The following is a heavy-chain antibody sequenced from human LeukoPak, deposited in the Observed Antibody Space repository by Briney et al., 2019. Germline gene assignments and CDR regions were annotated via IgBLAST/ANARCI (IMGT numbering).Heavy chain of an antibody. CDR1: GFTFGDYV. J-gene: IGHJ4*02. CDR2: IRSKVYGGTT. CDR3: ARRMVEATRSFDY. D-gene: IGHD1-26*01. V-gene: IGHV3-49*04. Sequence: PGRSLRLSCRPSGFTFGDYVMTWVRQAPGKGLEWVGFIRSKVYGGTTEYAASVKGRFIISRDDSKSIAYLQMNSLRAEDTAVYYCARRMVEATRSFDYWGQGTLVTVSS.